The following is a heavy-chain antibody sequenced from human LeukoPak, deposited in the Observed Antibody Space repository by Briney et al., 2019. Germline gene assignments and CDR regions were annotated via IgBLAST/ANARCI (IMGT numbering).Heavy chain of an antibody. CDR1: GFTFSTYP. J-gene: IGHJ4*02. Sequence: TGGSLRLSCSASGFTFSTYPIHWVRQAPGKGLEYVTAISSDGKTAYYADSVKGRFTISRDNSKNTLYLQMNSLRAEDTAVYDCAKDLGYWGQGTLVTVSS. CDR2: ISSDGKTA. CDR3: AKDLGY. V-gene: IGHV3-64*04.